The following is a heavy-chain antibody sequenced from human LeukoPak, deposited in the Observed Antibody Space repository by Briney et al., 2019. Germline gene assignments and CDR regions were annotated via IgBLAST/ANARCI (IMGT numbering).Heavy chain of an antibody. CDR3: ASPFYYDSSGSQGIEFDY. V-gene: IGHV4-39*01. CDR2: IYYSGST. CDR1: GGSISSTSYY. Sequence: PSETLSLTCTVSGGSISSTSYYWGWIRQPPGKGLEWIGSIYYSGSTYYNPSLKSRVTISVDTSKNQFSLKLSSVTAADTAVYYCASPFYYDSSGSQGIEFDYWGQGTLVTVSS. J-gene: IGHJ4*02. D-gene: IGHD3-22*01.